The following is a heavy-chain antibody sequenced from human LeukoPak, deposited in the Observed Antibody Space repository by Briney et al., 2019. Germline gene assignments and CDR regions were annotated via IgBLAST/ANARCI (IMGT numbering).Heavy chain of an antibody. D-gene: IGHD3-10*01. V-gene: IGHV4-59*01. J-gene: IGHJ4*02. CDR1: GGSISSYY. Sequence: KSSETLSLTCTVPGGSISSYYWSWIRQPPGKGLEWIGYIYYSGGTTYNPSLKSRVTISVDTSKNQFSLKLSSVTAADTAVYYCARVSITMVRGVILYYFDYWGQGTLVTVSS. CDR2: IYYSGGT. CDR3: ARVSITMVRGVILYYFDY.